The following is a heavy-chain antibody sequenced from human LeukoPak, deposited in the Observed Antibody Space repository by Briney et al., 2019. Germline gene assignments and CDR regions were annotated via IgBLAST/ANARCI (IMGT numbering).Heavy chain of an antibody. CDR1: GGSISSSSYY. Sequence: SETLSLTCTVSGGSISSSSYYWGWIRQPPGKGLEWIGSIYYSGGTYYNPSLKSRVTISVDTSKNQFSLKLSSVTAADTAVYYCARDRGFLGTYDRDFDYWGQGTLVTVSS. V-gene: IGHV4-39*07. CDR2: IYYSGGT. J-gene: IGHJ4*02. D-gene: IGHD1-26*01. CDR3: ARDRGFLGTYDRDFDY.